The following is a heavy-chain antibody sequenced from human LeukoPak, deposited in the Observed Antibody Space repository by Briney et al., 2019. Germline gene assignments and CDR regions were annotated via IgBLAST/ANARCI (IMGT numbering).Heavy chain of an antibody. CDR2: ISGSGGKT. CDR1: GFTFSSYG. D-gene: IGHD3-22*01. V-gene: IGHV3-23*01. Sequence: GRSLRLSCVASGFTFSSYGMSWVRQAPGKGLEWVSAISGSGGKTYNADSVKGRFTISRDNSKGTLYLQMNSLGAEDTALYYCARDFYDSSGYYYDYWGQGTLVTVSS. CDR3: ARDFYDSSGYYYDY. J-gene: IGHJ4*02.